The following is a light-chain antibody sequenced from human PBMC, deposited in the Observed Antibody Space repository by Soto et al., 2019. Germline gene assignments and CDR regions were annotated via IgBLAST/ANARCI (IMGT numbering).Light chain of an antibody. CDR1: QSRNSRY. CDR3: QQFGSSPGFT. Sequence: EIVLTQSPGTLSLSPGERANLSCRASQSRNSRYLAWYQQKPGQAPRLLIYGASSRATGIPDRFSGSGSGTDFTLTISRLEPGDFAVYYCQQFGSSPGFTFGPGTKVDIK. CDR2: GAS. J-gene: IGKJ3*01. V-gene: IGKV3-20*01.